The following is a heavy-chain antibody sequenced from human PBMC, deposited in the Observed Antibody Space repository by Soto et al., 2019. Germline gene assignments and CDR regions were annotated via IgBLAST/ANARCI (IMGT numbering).Heavy chain of an antibody. CDR3: TTVVAEGYYYYYGMDV. V-gene: IGHV3-15*01. Sequence: GSLRLSCAASGFTFSNAWMSWVRQAPGKGLEWVGRIKSKTDGGTTDYAAPVKGRFTISRDDSKNTLYLQMNSLKTEDTAVYYCTTVVAEGYYYYYGMDVWGQGTTVTVSS. CDR1: GFTFSNAW. D-gene: IGHD2-15*01. J-gene: IGHJ6*02. CDR2: IKSKTDGGTT.